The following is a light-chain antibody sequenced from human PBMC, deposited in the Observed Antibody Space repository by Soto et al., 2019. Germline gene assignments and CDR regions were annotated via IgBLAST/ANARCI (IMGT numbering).Light chain of an antibody. V-gene: IGLV2-14*01. J-gene: IGLJ1*01. CDR3: SSYTAGGTI. Sequence: QSALTQSPSASGSPGQSVTISCTGTSSDVGGHNYVSWYQHHPGKAPKLMISEVSNRPSGVSNRFSGSKSGNTASLTISGLQAEDEADYYCSSYTAGGTIFGTGTKLTVL. CDR2: EVS. CDR1: SSDVGGHNY.